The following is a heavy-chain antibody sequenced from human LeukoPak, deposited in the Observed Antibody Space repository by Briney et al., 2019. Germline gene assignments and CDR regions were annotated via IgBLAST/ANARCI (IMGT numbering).Heavy chain of an antibody. CDR1: GFTFSSYG. V-gene: IGHV3-30*02. Sequence: GGSLRLSCAVSGFTFSSYGMHWVRQAPGKGLEWVAYIQYDRTNEQYAHSVKGRFRISRDNSNNILYLQMNSLRTEDTAVYYCAKDRCSNGIGCYYYYMEVWGKGTTVTISS. CDR2: IQYDRTNE. CDR3: AKDRCSNGIGCYYYYMEV. J-gene: IGHJ6*03. D-gene: IGHD2-8*01.